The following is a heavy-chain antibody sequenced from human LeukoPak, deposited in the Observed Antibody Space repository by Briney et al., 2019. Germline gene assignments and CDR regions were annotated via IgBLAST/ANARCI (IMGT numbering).Heavy chain of an antibody. Sequence: PSQTLSLTCAVSGGSISSGGYSWSWIRQPPGEGLEWIGYIYHSGSTYYNPSLKSRVTISVDRSKNQFSLKLSSVTAADTAVYYCARAGAYDSSGYYQYYFDYWGQGTLVTVSS. D-gene: IGHD3-22*01. CDR3: ARAGAYDSSGYYQYYFDY. CDR2: IYHSGST. J-gene: IGHJ4*02. CDR1: GGSISSGGYS. V-gene: IGHV4-30-2*01.